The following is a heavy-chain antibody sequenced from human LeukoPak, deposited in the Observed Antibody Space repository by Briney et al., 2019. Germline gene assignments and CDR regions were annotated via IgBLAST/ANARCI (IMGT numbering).Heavy chain of an antibody. Sequence: SCKASGYTFTGYYMHWVRQAPGKGLEWVAVISYDGSNKYYADSVKGRFTISRDNSKNTLYLQMNSLRAEDTAVYYCARDGTPRKLLWFGERFDYWGQGTLVTVSS. CDR3: ARDGTPRKLLWFGERFDY. J-gene: IGHJ4*02. CDR2: ISYDGSNK. CDR1: GYTFTGYY. V-gene: IGHV3-30-3*01. D-gene: IGHD3-10*01.